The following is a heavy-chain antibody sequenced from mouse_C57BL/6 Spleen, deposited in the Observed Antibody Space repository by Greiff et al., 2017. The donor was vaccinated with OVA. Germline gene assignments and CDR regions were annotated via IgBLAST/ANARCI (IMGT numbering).Heavy chain of an antibody. CDR1: GYTFTSYW. J-gene: IGHJ4*01. CDR3: ATVYEYDGSFYAMDY. Sequence: QVQLQQPGAELVKPGASVKVSCKASGYTFTSYWMHWVKQRPGQGLEWIGRIHPSDSDTNYNQKFKGKATLTVDKSSSTAYMQLSSLTSEDSAVYYCATVYEYDGSFYAMDYWGQGTTVTVSS. V-gene: IGHV1-74*01. CDR2: IHPSDSDT. D-gene: IGHD2-4*01.